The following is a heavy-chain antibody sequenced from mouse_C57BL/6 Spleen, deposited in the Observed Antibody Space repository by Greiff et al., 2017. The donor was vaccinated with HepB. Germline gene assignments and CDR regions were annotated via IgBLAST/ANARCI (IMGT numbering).Heavy chain of an antibody. CDR3: TRGLRPYAMDY. V-gene: IGHV1-15*01. D-gene: IGHD1-2*01. Sequence: QVQLKESGAELVRPGASVTLSCKASGYTFTDYEMHWVKQTPVHGLEWIGAIDPETGGTAYNQKFKGKAILTADKSSSTAYMELRSLTSEDSAVYYCTRGLRPYAMDYWGQGTSVTVSS. J-gene: IGHJ4*01. CDR2: IDPETGGT. CDR1: GYTFTDYE.